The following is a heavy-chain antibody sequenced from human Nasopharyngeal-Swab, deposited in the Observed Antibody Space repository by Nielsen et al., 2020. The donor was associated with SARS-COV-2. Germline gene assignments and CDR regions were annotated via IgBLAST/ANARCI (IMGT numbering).Heavy chain of an antibody. CDR3: AGVARSSWYVLDNWFDP. Sequence: WVRQPPGEGREWIGSIYYSGSTYYNPSLKSRVTISVDTSKNQFSLKVTSVAAADTAVYYCAGVARSSWYVLDNWFDPWGHGTLVTVSS. V-gene: IGHV4-39*01. CDR2: IYYSGST. D-gene: IGHD6-13*01. J-gene: IGHJ5*02.